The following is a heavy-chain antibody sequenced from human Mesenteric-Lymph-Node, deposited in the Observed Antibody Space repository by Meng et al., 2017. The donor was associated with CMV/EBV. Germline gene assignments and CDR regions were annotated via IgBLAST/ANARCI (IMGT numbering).Heavy chain of an antibody. CDR3: ARHQRWLKSEGGFNY. V-gene: IGHV4-34*01. CDR2: INHSGST. Sequence: QVQLRQWGAGLLKPSETLSLTCAVYGGSFSGYYWSWIRQPPGKGLEWIGEINHSGSTNYNPSLKSRVTISVDTSKNQFSLKLSSVTAADTAVYYCARHQRWLKSEGGFNYWGQGTLVTGSS. J-gene: IGHJ4*02. D-gene: IGHD4-23*01. CDR1: GGSFSGYY.